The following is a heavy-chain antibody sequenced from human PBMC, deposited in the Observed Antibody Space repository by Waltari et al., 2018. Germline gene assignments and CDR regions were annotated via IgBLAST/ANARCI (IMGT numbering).Heavy chain of an antibody. V-gene: IGHV3-21*01. J-gene: IGHJ3*02. CDR3: ARDGIGGSYLVAFDI. CDR1: GFTFSSYS. CDR2: ISSSSSYL. Sequence: EVQLVESGGGLVKPGGSLRLSCAASGFTFSSYSMNWVRQAPGKGLEWVSSISSSSSYLNYADSVKGRFTISRDNAKNSLYLQMNSLRAEDTAVYYCARDGIGGSYLVAFDIWGQGTMVTVSS. D-gene: IGHD1-26*01.